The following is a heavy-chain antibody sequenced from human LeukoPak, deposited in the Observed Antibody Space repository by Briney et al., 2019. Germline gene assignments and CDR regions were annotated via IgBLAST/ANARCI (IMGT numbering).Heavy chain of an antibody. D-gene: IGHD4-23*01. CDR3: ARGGKATVVTM. J-gene: IGHJ4*02. CDR2: IYSSGST. V-gene: IGHV4-4*07. Sequence: SETLSLTCTVSGGSINSYYWSWIRQPAGKGLEWIGRIYSSGSTNYNPSLKSRVSMSVDTSKNQFSLKLTSGTAADTAVYYCARGGKATVVTMWGQGILVTVSS. CDR1: GGSINSYY.